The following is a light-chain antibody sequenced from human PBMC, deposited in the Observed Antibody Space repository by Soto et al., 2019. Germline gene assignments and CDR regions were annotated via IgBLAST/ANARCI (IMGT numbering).Light chain of an antibody. Sequence: QSVLTQPPSASGTPGQRVTISCSGSSSNIGSNTVNWYQQLPGTAPKLLIYTNNQRPSGVPDRFSGSKSGTSASLAISWLQSEDEADYYCAAWDDSLNGYVFGTGTKATVL. CDR1: SSNIGSNT. V-gene: IGLV1-44*01. CDR2: TNN. CDR3: AAWDDSLNGYV. J-gene: IGLJ1*01.